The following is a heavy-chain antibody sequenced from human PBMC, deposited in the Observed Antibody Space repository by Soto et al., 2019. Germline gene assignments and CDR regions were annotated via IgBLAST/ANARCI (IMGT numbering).Heavy chain of an antibody. V-gene: IGHV4-38-2*02. CDR3: AREPYYYDLNWFDP. CDR1: GYSISSGYY. CDR2: IYHSGST. D-gene: IGHD3-22*01. Sequence: SETLSLTCAVSGYSISSGYYWGWIRQPPGKGLEWIGSIYHSGSTYYNPSLKSRVTISVDTSKNQFSLKLSSVTAADTAVYYCAREPYYYDLNWFDPWGQGTLVTSPQ. J-gene: IGHJ5*02.